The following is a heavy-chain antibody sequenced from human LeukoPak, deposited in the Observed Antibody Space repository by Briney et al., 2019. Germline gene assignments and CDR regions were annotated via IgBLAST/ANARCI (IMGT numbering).Heavy chain of an antibody. CDR2: SIPLLASP. CDR3: TREVGTGSLDD. CDR1: GGTFDTYT. V-gene: IGHV1-69*05. Sequence: SVNVSCKASGGTFDTYTFAWVRQAPGQGLEWLGKSIPLLASPDYAPKFQGRVTITSDESSSTVYMELRSLTFDDTAVYYCTREVGTGSLDDWGQGTLVIVSS. J-gene: IGHJ4*02. D-gene: IGHD1-26*01.